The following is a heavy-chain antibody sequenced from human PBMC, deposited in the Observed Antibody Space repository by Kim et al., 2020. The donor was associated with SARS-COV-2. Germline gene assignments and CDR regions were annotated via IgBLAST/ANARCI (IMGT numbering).Heavy chain of an antibody. CDR1: GGSFSGYY. CDR3: ARVRGVTVLLGYYYYGMDV. V-gene: IGHV4-34*01. J-gene: IGHJ6*02. CDR2: INHSGST. D-gene: IGHD3-10*01. Sequence: SETLSLTCAVYGGSFSGYYWSWIRQPPGKGLEWIGEINHSGSTNYNPSLKSRVTISVDTSKKQFSLKLSSVTAADTAVYYCARVRGVTVLLGYYYYGMDVWGQGTTVTVSS.